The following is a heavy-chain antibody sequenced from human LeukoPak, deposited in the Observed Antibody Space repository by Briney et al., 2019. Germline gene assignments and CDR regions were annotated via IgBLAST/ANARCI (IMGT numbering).Heavy chain of an antibody. J-gene: IGHJ4*02. CDR1: GGSISSGGYY. CDR2: IYYSGST. CDR3: ARGRRGGWFDY. V-gene: IGHV4-31*03. Sequence: SETLSLTCTVSGGSISSGGYYWSWIRQHPGKGLEWIGYIYYSGSTYYNPSLKSRVTISVDTSKNQFSLKLSSVTAADTAVYYCARGRRGGWFDYWGQGTLVTVSS. D-gene: IGHD6-19*01.